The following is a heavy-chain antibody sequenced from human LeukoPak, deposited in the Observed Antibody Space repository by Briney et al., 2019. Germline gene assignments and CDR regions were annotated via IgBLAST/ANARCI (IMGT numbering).Heavy chain of an antibody. CDR2: IIPVFGTT. Sequence: SVKVSCKAFGYTFTGYYMHWVRQAPGQGLEWLGGIIPVFGTTTYAQKFQAKVTMTADKSTNTAYLEISSLTSDDTAVYYCARCSPGDSSNFYAVLQYWGQGTQVTVST. CDR3: ARCSPGDSSNFYAVLQY. V-gene: IGHV1-69*06. CDR1: GYTFTGYY. D-gene: IGHD3-22*01. J-gene: IGHJ4*02.